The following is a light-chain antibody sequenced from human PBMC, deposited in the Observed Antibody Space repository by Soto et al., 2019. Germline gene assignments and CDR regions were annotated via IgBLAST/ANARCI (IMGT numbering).Light chain of an antibody. V-gene: IGKV3-20*01. Sequence: IALTQSPGTLSLSPGERATLSCRASQSVSSSYLAWYQQKPGQAPRLLIYGASSRATGIPDRFSGSGSGTDFTLTISRLEPEDFAVYYCQQYGSSLFFGQGTRLEIK. J-gene: IGKJ5*01. CDR3: QQYGSSLF. CDR2: GAS. CDR1: QSVSSSY.